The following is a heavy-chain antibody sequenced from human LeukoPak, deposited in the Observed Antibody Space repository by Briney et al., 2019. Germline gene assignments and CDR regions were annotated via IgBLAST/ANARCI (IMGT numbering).Heavy chain of an antibody. CDR1: GYPFITYG. CDR2: IRDYNLKI. V-gene: IGHV1-18*01. CDR3: ARVGATYSHYYMDV. Sequence: ASVKVSCKASGYPFITYGINWVRQAPGLGLEWMGWIRDYNLKINYAQNFQGRVTLTTDTSTSTAYMELRSLRSDDTAQYYCARVGATYSHYYMDVWGNGTTVTVSS. D-gene: IGHD1-26*01. J-gene: IGHJ6*03.